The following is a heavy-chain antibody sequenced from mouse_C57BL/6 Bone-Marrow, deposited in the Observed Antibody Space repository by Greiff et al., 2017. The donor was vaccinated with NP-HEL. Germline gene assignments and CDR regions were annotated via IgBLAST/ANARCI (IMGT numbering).Heavy chain of an antibody. CDR2: INPNNGGT. CDR3: ARGDYGSSYRYFDV. J-gene: IGHJ1*03. CDR1: GYTFTDYN. D-gene: IGHD1-1*01. Sequence: VQLQQSGPELVKPGASVKIPCKASGYTFTDYNMDWVKQSHGKSLEWIGDINPNNGGTIYNQKFKGKATLTVDKSSSTAYMELRSPTSEDTAVYYCARGDYGSSYRYFDVWGTGTTVTVSS. V-gene: IGHV1-18*01.